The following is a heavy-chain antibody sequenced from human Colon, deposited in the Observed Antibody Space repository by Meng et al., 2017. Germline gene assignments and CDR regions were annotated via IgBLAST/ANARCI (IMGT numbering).Heavy chain of an antibody. V-gene: IGHV3-30*01. Sequence: QVLVVGSGGGVVQPVRSLRLSCAASGFTFSSYAMHWVRQAPGKGLEWVAVISYDGSNKYYADSVKGRFTISRDNSKNTLYLQMNSLRAEDTAVYYCAKGRTSDYWGQGTLVTVSS. J-gene: IGHJ4*02. D-gene: IGHD3/OR15-3a*01. CDR1: GFTFSSYA. CDR3: AKGRTSDY. CDR2: ISYDGSNK.